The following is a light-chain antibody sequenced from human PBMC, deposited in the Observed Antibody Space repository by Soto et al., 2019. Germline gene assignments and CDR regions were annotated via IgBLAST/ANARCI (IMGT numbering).Light chain of an antibody. V-gene: IGKV1-27*01. CDR2: AAS. CDR3: QKFNAVPT. J-gene: IGKJ4*01. CDR1: QAISNY. Sequence: DIQMTQSPSSLSASVGDRVTITCRASQAISNYLAWYQQKPGKVPSLLIYAASTLQSGVPSRFSGSGSGTDFTLTISRLQPEDIATYYCQKFNAVPTFGGGTKVEI.